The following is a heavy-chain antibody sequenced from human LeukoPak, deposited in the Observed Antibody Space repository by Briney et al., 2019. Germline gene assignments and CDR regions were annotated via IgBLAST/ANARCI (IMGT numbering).Heavy chain of an antibody. CDR2: IHYSGNT. CDR3: ARGMAAAGDRDWFDP. V-gene: IGHV4-59*01. Sequence: PSETLSLTCTVSGGSISGFYWSWIRQPPGKGLEWIGYIHYSGNTNYNPSLKSRVTISVDTSKNQFSLNLNSVAAADTAVYYCARGMAAAGDRDWFDPWGQGALVTVSS. J-gene: IGHJ5*02. CDR1: GGSISGFY. D-gene: IGHD6-13*01.